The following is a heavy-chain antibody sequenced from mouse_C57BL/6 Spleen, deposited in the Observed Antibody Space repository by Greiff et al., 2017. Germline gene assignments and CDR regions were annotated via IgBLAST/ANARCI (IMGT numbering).Heavy chain of an antibody. J-gene: IGHJ4*01. V-gene: IGHV1-18*01. D-gene: IGHD2-1*01. CDR3: ERGGGYYGNHGAMDY. Sequence: EVQLQQSGPELVKPGASVKIPCKASGYTFTDYNMDWVKQSHGKSLEWIGDINPNNGGTIYNQKFKGKATLTVDKSSSTAYMELRSLTSEDTAVYYCERGGGYYGNHGAMDYWGQGTSVTVSS. CDR1: GYTFTDYN. CDR2: INPNNGGT.